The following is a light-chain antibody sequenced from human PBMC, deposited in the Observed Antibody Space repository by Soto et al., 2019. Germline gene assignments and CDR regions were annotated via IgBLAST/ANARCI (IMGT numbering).Light chain of an antibody. CDR2: GAS. J-gene: IGKJ1*01. Sequence: EIVMTQSPATLSVSPGERATLSCRASQSVSSNLAWYQQKPGQAPRLLIYGASTRATGIPARFSGGGSGTEFTLNISRLQSEDFAVYYCQHYGSSWTFGQGTKVDIX. V-gene: IGKV3-15*01. CDR1: QSVSSN. CDR3: QHYGSSWT.